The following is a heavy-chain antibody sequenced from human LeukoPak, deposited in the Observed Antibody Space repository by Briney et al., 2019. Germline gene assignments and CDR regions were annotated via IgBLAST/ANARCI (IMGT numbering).Heavy chain of an antibody. J-gene: IGHJ5*02. D-gene: IGHD2-2*01. CDR2: VNQGGTEK. V-gene: IGHV3-7*01. CDR3: VRGGGDIVVIPAATETLSWFDP. Sequence: GGSLRLSCVASGFTFSSQWMSWVRQAPGKGLEWVANVNQGGTEKYYVDSVKGRFTISRDNAENTLYLQMNSLRAEDTAVYYCVRGGGDIVVIPAATETLSWFDPWGQGTLVSVSS. CDR1: GFTFSSQW.